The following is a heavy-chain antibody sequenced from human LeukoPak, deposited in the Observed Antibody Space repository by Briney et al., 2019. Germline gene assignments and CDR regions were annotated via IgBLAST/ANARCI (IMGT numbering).Heavy chain of an antibody. J-gene: IGHJ6*02. CDR1: GVTLSSYA. V-gene: IGHV3-23*01. D-gene: IGHD1-26*01. Sequence: GGSLRLSCAASGVTLSSYAMSWARQAPGKGLEWVSGISSSGSGGNTYYADSVKGRFTISRDSSTNAVYLQMNSLRAEDTAVYYCVKWETNSYYYHMDVWGQGTTVTVSS. CDR2: ISSSGSGGNT. CDR3: VKWETNSYYYHMDV.